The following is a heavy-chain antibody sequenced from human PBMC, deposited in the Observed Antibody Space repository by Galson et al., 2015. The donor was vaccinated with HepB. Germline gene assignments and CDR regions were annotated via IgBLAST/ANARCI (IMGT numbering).Heavy chain of an antibody. CDR2: IRSKAYGGTT. D-gene: IGHD3-9*01. V-gene: IGHV3-49*03. CDR3: TRDRRDILTGPSLVDV. J-gene: IGHJ6*02. Sequence: SLRLSCAASGFTFGDYAMSWFRQAPGKGLEWVGFIRSKAYGGTTEYAASVKGRFTISRDDSKSIAYLQMNSLKTEDTAVYYCTRDRRDILTGPSLVDVWGQGTTVTVSS. CDR1: GFTFGDYA.